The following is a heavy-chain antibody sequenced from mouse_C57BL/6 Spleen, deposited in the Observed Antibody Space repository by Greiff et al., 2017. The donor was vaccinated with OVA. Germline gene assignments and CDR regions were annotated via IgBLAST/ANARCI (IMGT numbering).Heavy chain of an antibody. V-gene: IGHV1-84*01. Sequence: QVQLQQSGPELVKPGASVKMSRKASGYTFTDYCINWVKQRPGQGLEWIGWIYPGSGNTKYNEKFKGKATLTVDTSSSTAYMQLSSLTSEDSAVYFGAREGRGYAMDYWGQGTSVTVSS. D-gene: IGHD3-3*01. CDR3: AREGRGYAMDY. J-gene: IGHJ4*01. CDR1: GYTFTDYC. CDR2: IYPGSGNT.